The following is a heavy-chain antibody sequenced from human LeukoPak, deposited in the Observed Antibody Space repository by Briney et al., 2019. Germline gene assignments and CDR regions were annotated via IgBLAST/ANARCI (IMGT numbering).Heavy chain of an antibody. CDR1: GGSFSGYY. J-gene: IGHJ4*02. CDR2: INHSGST. CDR3: ARVRRRAFDY. V-gene: IGHV4-34*01. Sequence: PSETLSLTCAAYGGSFSGYYWSWIRQPPGKGLEWIGEINHSGSTNYNPSLKSRVTISVDTSKNQFSLKLSSVTAADTAVYYCARVRRRAFDYWGQGTLVTVSS.